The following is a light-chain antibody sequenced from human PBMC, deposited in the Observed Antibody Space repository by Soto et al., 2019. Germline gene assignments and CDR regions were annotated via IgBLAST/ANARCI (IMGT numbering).Light chain of an antibody. V-gene: IGKV1-5*01. CDR3: QQYNTYSYT. Sequence: DIQMTQSPSTLSASVGDRVTITCRASQSINIWLAWYQQKAGKAPKLLIYDASTVENRVPLRFSGSGSGTEFTLTISGLQPGDFATYYCQQYNTYSYTFGHGTKLEIK. J-gene: IGKJ2*01. CDR1: QSINIW. CDR2: DAS.